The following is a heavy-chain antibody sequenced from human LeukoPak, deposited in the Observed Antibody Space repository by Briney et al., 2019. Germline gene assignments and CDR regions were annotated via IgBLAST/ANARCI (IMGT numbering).Heavy chain of an antibody. V-gene: IGHV4-38-2*02. CDR1: GYSISSGYY. Sequence: SETLSLTCTVSGYSISSGYYWGWIRQPPGKGLEWIGSIYHSGSTYYNPSLKSRVTISVDTSKNQLSLKLSSVTAADTAVYYCARVLTYYYDSSGYAYPPAHFDYWGQGTLVTVSS. D-gene: IGHD3-22*01. J-gene: IGHJ4*02. CDR2: IYHSGST. CDR3: ARVLTYYYDSSGYAYPPAHFDY.